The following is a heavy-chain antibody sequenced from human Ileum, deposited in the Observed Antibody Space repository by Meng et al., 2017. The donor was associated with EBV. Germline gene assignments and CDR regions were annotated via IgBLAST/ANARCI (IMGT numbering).Heavy chain of an antibody. D-gene: IGHD3-22*01. V-gene: IGHV4-4*03. J-gene: IGHJ4*02. CDR1: ATCISWRDW. Sequence: QSQVRGAGPGLVRPPATHSLPCAFPATCISWRDWLSWVLQPPGKGLEWIGESSHSGSTNYSPSLKSRVTISLDKSKNQLSLKLNSVTAADTAVYYCASSDYYRSDYWGQGTLVTVSS. CDR2: SSHSGST. CDR3: ASSDYYRSDY.